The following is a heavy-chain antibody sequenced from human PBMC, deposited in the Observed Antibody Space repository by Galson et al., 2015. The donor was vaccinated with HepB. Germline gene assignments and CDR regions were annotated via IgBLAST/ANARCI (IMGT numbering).Heavy chain of an antibody. CDR3: ARNPSKRFYYYGMDV. Sequence: ALRLCRAVSGFTFSSYAMHWVRQARGTGLERVAVISYDGSNKYYADSVRGRFTISRDNSKNTLYLQMNSLRAEDTAVYYCARNPSKRFYYYGMDVWGQGTTVTVSS. CDR1: GFTFSSYA. V-gene: IGHV3-30-3*01. CDR2: ISYDGSNK. D-gene: IGHD3-3*01. J-gene: IGHJ6*02.